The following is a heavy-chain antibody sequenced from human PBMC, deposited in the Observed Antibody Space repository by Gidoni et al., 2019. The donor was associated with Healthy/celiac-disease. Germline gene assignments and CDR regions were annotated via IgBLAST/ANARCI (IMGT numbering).Heavy chain of an antibody. V-gene: IGHV3-21*01. CDR2: ISSSSSYI. CDR3: ARAYYYDSSDYFDY. D-gene: IGHD3-22*01. J-gene: IGHJ4*02. Sequence: EAPLVGSGGGLVKPGGPVSLTCGASGFTFSGYSRNWVRQAPVKGLGWVSSISSSSSYIYYGDSVKVRFTISRDNAKNSLYLQMDSLRAEDTAVYYCARAYYYDSSDYFDYWGQGTLVTVSS. CDR1: GFTFSGYS.